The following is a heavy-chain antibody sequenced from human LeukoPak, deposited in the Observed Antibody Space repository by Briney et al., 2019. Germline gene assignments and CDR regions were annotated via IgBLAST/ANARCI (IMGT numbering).Heavy chain of an antibody. CDR2: IYYSGST. V-gene: IGHV4-59*01. CDR3: AGRLWRRDGYNLSAFDI. Sequence: PSETLSLTCTVSGGSISSYYWNWIRQPPGKGLEWIGYIYYSGSTNYNPSLKSRVTISVDTSKNQFSLKLSSVTAADTAAYYCAGRLWRRDGYNLSAFDIWGQGTMVTASS. CDR1: GGSISSYY. J-gene: IGHJ3*02. D-gene: IGHD5-24*01.